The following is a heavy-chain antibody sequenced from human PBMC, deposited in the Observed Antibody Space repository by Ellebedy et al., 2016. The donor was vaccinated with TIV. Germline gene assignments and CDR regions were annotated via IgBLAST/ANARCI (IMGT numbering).Heavy chain of an antibody. CDR1: GFTFSIYA. Sequence: PGGSLRLSCAASGFTFSIYAMSWVRQAPGKGLEWVSTISRNGGGTYYAGSVEGRFTISRDNSNNTLWLQMSGLRAEDTARYFCAKDLGIERQWGFDYWGQGTLVTVSS. CDR2: ISRNGGGT. J-gene: IGHJ4*02. CDR3: AKDLGIERQWGFDY. D-gene: IGHD1-26*01. V-gene: IGHV3-23*01.